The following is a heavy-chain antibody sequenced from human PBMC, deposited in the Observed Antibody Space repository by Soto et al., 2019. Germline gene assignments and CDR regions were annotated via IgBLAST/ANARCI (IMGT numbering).Heavy chain of an antibody. CDR2: ISSSSTYI. V-gene: IGHV3-21*01. Sequence: PGGSLRLSCAASGISFSSHTMNWVRQAPGKGLEWVSSISSSSTYIYYADSVKGRFTISRDNAQNSLYLQMNSLRAEDTAVYYCAREGGNYYYYYGMDVWGQGTKVTVSS. CDR1: GISFSSHT. CDR3: AREGGNYYYYYGMDV. J-gene: IGHJ6*02. D-gene: IGHD4-4*01.